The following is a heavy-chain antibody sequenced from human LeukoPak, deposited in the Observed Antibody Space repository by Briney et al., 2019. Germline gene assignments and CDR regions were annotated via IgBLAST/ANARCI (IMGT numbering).Heavy chain of an antibody. J-gene: IGHJ6*03. CDR3: ARSRFRSIAVAGDYMDV. Sequence: GASVKVSCKASGYTFTGYYMHWVRQAPGQGLEWMGWINPNSGGTNYAQKFQGRVTMTRDTSISTAYMELSRLRSDDTAVYYCARSRFRSIAVAGDYMDVWGKGTTVTVSS. CDR2: INPNSGGT. V-gene: IGHV1-2*02. CDR1: GYTFTGYY. D-gene: IGHD6-19*01.